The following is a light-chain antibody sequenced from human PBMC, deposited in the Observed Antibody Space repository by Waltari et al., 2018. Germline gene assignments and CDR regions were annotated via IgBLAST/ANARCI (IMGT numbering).Light chain of an antibody. CDR2: EDN. CDR3: QSYDSDEGVV. V-gene: IGLV6-57*03. J-gene: IGLJ2*01. Sequence: NSLLTQPHSVSESPGKTVTISCTRTSDSIGSNDVQWYQQRPGSAPTTVIFEDNQRPSGLPERFSGSIDSSSNSASLTISGLKTEDEALYYCQSYDSDEGVVFGGGTKLTVL. CDR1: SDSIGSND.